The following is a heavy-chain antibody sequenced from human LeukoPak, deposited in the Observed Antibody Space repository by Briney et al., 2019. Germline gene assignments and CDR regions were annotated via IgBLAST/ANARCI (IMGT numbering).Heavy chain of an antibody. D-gene: IGHD2-21*02. CDR1: GDSISSSSSY. CDR2: ISSSGTM. CDR3: ARLARLLPDY. V-gene: IGHV4-39*01. J-gene: IGHJ4*02. Sequence: SETLSLTCAVSGDSISSSSSYWGWIRQPPGKGLEWIGSISSSGTMYYNPSIKSRLTTSVDTSKNQFSLTLNSVTAADTAVYYCARLARLLPDYWGQGTLVTVSS.